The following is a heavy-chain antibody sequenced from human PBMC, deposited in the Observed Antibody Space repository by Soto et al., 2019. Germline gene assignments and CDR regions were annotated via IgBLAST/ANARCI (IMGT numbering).Heavy chain of an antibody. J-gene: IGHJ4*02. D-gene: IGHD6-13*01. V-gene: IGHV4-61*01. Sequence: PSETLSLTCTVSGGSFKSGSYSWSWIRQPPGKGLEWIGYVYHTGRTSYNPSLKSRVSISMDTSKNQFSLNLDSVTAADTAVYYCARYRREAVAGYTLDNWGQGILVTVSS. CDR1: GGSFKSGSYS. CDR2: VYHTGRT. CDR3: ARYRREAVAGYTLDN.